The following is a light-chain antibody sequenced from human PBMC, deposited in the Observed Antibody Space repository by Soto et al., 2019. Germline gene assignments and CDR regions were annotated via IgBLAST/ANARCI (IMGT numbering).Light chain of an antibody. CDR1: QSVSSSY. Sequence: EIVLTQSPGTLSLYPGERATLSCRASQSVSSSYLAWYQQKPGQAPRLLIYGASTRATGIPARFSGSGSGTEFSLTIRGLKPEDFAVYYCQQYRMSPNTFGQGTRLEIK. CDR3: QQYRMSPNT. CDR2: GAS. J-gene: IGKJ5*01. V-gene: IGKV3-20*01.